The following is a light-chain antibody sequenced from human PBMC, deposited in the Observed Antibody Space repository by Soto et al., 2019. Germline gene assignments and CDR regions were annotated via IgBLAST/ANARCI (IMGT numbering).Light chain of an antibody. CDR1: QSVSSN. Sequence: EIVMTQSPATLSVSPGERAALSCRASQSVSSNLAWYQQKPGQAPRLLIYGASTRATGIPARFSGNGSGTEFTLTISSLQSEDFGVYYCHQYNNWPTGTFGQGTKVEIK. CDR3: HQYNNWPTGT. J-gene: IGKJ1*01. CDR2: GAS. V-gene: IGKV3-15*01.